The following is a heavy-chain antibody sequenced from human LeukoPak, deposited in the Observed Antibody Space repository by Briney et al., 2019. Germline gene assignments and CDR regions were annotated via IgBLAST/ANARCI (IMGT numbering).Heavy chain of an antibody. J-gene: IGHJ4*02. V-gene: IGHV3-73*01. CDR3: TAPYCSSTSCYAY. CDR2: IRSKANSYAT. CDR1: SP. Sequence: SPVHWVRQASGKGLEWVGRIRSKANSYATAYAASVKGRFTISRDDSKNTAYLQMNSLKTEDTAVYYCTAPYCSSTSCYAYWGQGTLVTVSS. D-gene: IGHD2-2*01.